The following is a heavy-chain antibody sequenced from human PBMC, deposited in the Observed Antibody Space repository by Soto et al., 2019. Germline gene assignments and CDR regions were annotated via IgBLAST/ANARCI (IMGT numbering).Heavy chain of an antibody. Sequence: GGSLRLSCAASGFTFSSYGMHWVRQAPGKGLEWVAVISYDGSNKYHADSVKGRFTISRDNSKNTLYLQMNILRAEDTAVYYCARGSGGRAAYYYYGMDVWGQGTTVTVSS. D-gene: IGHD2-15*01. CDR3: ARGSGGRAAYYYYGMDV. CDR1: GFTFSSYG. J-gene: IGHJ6*02. CDR2: ISYDGSNK. V-gene: IGHV3-30*03.